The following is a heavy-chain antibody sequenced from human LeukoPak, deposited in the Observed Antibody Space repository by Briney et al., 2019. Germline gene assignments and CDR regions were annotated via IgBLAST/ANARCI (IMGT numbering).Heavy chain of an antibody. J-gene: IGHJ4*02. Sequence: GGSLRLSCAASGLTVSSNPMSWVRQAPGKGLEWVSFIYSGGSTYYADSVKGRFTISRDNSKNTLYLQMNSLRADDTAVYYCARRAGAYSHPYDYWGQGTLVTVSS. CDR2: IYSGGST. V-gene: IGHV3-53*01. D-gene: IGHD4/OR15-4a*01. CDR1: GLTVSSNP. CDR3: ARRAGAYSHPYDY.